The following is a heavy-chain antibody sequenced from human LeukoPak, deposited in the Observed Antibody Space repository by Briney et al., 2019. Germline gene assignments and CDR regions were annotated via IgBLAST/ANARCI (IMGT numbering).Heavy chain of an antibody. D-gene: IGHD5-12*01. V-gene: IGHV4-38-2*02. CDR2: IYHSGST. J-gene: IGHJ4*02. Sequence: PSETLSLTCAVSGYSISSGYYWGWIRQPPGKGLEWIGSIYHSGSTYYNPSLKSRVTISVDTSKNQFSLKLSSVTAADTAVYYCARDETRDLVATLDYWGQGTLVTVSS. CDR1: GYSISSGYY. CDR3: ARDETRDLVATLDY.